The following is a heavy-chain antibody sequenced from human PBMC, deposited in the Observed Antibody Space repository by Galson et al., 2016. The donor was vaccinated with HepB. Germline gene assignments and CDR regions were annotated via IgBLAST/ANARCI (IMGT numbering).Heavy chain of an antibody. V-gene: IGHV3-9*01. CDR3: ARGRQSGSTIRFFAH. Sequence: SLRLSCAASGFTFEDHAMHWVRQAPGKGLEWVSGITWDSAPLGYADSVKGRFTISRGNAENSLYLEMTSLRVEDTALYFCARGRQSGSTIRFFAHWAQGILVTVSS. CDR2: ITWDSAPL. CDR1: GFTFEDHA. D-gene: IGHD5/OR15-5a*01. J-gene: IGHJ4*02.